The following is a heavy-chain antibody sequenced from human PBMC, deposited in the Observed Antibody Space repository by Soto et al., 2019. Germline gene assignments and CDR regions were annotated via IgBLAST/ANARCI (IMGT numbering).Heavy chain of an antibody. CDR3: ATISDRGITAALDF. CDR1: TFTFSYYA. D-gene: IGHD6-13*01. V-gene: IGHV3-23*01. J-gene: IGHJ4*02. CDR2: ISGSGGTT. Sequence: EVQLLESGGGLIQPGGSLRLSCTASTFTFSYYAMSWVRQAPGEGLEWVAGISGSGGTTYYTESVKGRFSISRDNSNNTLYLHLSSLRAEDTAIYYCATISDRGITAALDFRGQGTLVTVSS.